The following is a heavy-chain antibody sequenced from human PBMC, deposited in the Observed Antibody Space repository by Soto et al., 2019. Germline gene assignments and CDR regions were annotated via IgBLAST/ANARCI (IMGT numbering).Heavy chain of an antibody. J-gene: IGHJ4*02. D-gene: IGHD6-13*01. Sequence: QVQLQESGPGLVKPLETLSLTCTVSGGSISSYYWSWIRQPPGKGLEWIGYIYYSGSTNYNPSLKSXXTXSXXTSKNQLSLKLSSVTAADTAVYYCARHNPYSPHDYWGQGTLVTVSS. CDR2: IYYSGST. V-gene: IGHV4-59*08. CDR3: ARHNPYSPHDY. CDR1: GGSISSYY.